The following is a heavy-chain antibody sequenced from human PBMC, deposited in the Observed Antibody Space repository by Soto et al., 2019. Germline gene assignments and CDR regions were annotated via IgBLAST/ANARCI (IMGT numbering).Heavy chain of an antibody. D-gene: IGHD6-19*01. Sequence: PSQTLSLTCAISGDSVSSNSAAWNWIRQSPSRGLEWLGRTYYRSKWYNDYAVSVKSRITINPDTSKNQFSLQLNSVTPEDTAVYYCARVGGSGWYLGRGPFDYWGQGTLVTVSS. CDR3: ARVGGSGWYLGRGPFDY. CDR2: TYYRSKWYN. V-gene: IGHV6-1*01. J-gene: IGHJ4*02. CDR1: GDSVSSNSAA.